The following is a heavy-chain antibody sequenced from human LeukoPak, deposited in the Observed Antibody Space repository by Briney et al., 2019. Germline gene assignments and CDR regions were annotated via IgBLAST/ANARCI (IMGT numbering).Heavy chain of an antibody. J-gene: IGHJ5*02. CDR1: GFTFSSYA. CDR3: ARARWPVVPAAIGWFDP. V-gene: IGHV3-30-3*01. D-gene: IGHD2-2*01. Sequence: PGGSLRLSCAASGFTFSSYAMHRFPQAPAKGLEWVAVISYDGSNKYYAASLKGRFTIPRDNSKNTLYLQMNSLRAEDTAVYYCARARWPVVPAAIGWFDPWGQGTLVTVSS. CDR2: ISYDGSNK.